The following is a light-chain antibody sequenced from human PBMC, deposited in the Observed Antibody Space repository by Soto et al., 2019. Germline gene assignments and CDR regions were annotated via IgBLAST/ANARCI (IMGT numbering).Light chain of an antibody. CDR3: QQYYSTPRT. Sequence: IVMTQFPDSLAVSLGERATINCKSSQSVLYSANNKNCLAWYQQKPGQPPKLLLYWASTRESGVPDRFSGSGSGTDFTLTISSLQAEDVAVYYCQQYYSTPRTFGQGTKVEIK. CDR1: QSVLYSANNKNC. J-gene: IGKJ1*01. CDR2: WAS. V-gene: IGKV4-1*01.